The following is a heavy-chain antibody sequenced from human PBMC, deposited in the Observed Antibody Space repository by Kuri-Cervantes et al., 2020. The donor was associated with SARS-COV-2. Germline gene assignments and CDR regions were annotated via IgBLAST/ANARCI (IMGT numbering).Heavy chain of an antibody. J-gene: IGHJ3*02. D-gene: IGHD3-3*01. CDR3: ARTYYDFWSGPLFGAFDI. V-gene: IGHV4-39*01. CDR1: GGSVSSRSYY. Sequence: SETLSLTCTVSGGSVSSRSYYWGWIRQPPGQGLEWIGSIYYDGSGHYNPSLKSRVTIPVDTSKNQFSLKLSSVTAADTAVYYCARTYYDFWSGPLFGAFDIWGQGTMVTVSS. CDR2: IYYDGSG.